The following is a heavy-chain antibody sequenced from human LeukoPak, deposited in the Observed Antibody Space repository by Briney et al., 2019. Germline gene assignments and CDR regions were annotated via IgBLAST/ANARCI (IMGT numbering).Heavy chain of an antibody. V-gene: IGHV4-38-2*01. CDR1: GYSISSGYY. Sequence: SETLSLTCAVSGYSISSGYYWGWIRQPPGKGLEWIGSIYHSGSTYYNPSLKSRVTISVDTSKNQSSLKLSSVTAADTAVYYCASMSWDSSGRFDPWGQGTLVTVSS. CDR2: IYHSGST. CDR3: ASMSWDSSGRFDP. J-gene: IGHJ5*02. D-gene: IGHD6-19*01.